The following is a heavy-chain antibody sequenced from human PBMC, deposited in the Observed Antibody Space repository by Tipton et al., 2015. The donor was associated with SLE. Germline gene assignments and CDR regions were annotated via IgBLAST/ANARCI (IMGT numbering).Heavy chain of an antibody. V-gene: IGHV4-59*08. D-gene: IGHD3-3*01. J-gene: IGHJ4*02. CDR2: IYYSGST. CDR3: ARGPFWSGSWDY. Sequence: LRLSCTVSGGSISSYYWSWIRQPPGKGLEWIGYIYYSGSTNYNPSLKSRVTISVDTSKNQFSLKLSSVTAADTAVYYCARGPFWSGSWDYWGQGTLVTVSS. CDR1: GGSISSYY.